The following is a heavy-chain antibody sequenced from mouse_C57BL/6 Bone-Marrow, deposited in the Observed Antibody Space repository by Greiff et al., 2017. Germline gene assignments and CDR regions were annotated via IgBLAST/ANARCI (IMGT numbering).Heavy chain of an antibody. CDR2: ISDGGSYT. D-gene: IGHD4-1*01. V-gene: IGHV5-4*03. Sequence: EVMLVESGGGLVKPGGSLKLSCAASGFTFSSYAMSWVRQTPEKRLEWVATISDGGSYTYYPDNVKGRFTISRDNAKNNLYLQMSHLKSEDTAMYYCARGLNWGYAMDYWGQGTSVTVSS. CDR3: ARGLNWGYAMDY. J-gene: IGHJ4*01. CDR1: GFTFSSYA.